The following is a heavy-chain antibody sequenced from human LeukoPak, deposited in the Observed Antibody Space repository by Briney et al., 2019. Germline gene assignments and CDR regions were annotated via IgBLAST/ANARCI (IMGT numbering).Heavy chain of an antibody. CDR1: GDSVSSNSAA. D-gene: IGHD3-22*01. V-gene: IGHV6-1*01. J-gene: IGHJ3*02. Sequence: SQTLSLTCAISGDSVSSNSAAWNWIRQSPSGGLEWLGSTYYRSKWYNDYAVSVKSRIPINPDTSKNQFSLQLNSVTPEDTAVYFCARTSYYDSSGSYRDAFDIWGQGTVVSVSS. CDR2: TYYRSKWYN. CDR3: ARTSYYDSSGSYRDAFDI.